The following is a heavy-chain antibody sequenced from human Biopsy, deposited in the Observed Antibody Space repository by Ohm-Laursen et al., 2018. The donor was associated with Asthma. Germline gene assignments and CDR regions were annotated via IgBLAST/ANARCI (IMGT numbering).Heavy chain of an antibody. Sequence: SLRLSCAASGTHFGSYNMHWARQALGKGLEWVSSISSSSSYIYYADSVKGRFTISRDNAKNSLYLQMNSLRAEDTAVYYCARVWQLATLDYWGQGTLVTVSS. CDR3: ARVWQLATLDY. D-gene: IGHD6-13*01. CDR2: ISSSSSYI. CDR1: GTHFGSYN. V-gene: IGHV3-21*01. J-gene: IGHJ4*02.